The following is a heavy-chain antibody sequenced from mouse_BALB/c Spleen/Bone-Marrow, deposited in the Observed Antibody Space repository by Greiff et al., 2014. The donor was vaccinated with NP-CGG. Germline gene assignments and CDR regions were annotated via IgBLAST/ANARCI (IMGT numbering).Heavy chain of an antibody. CDR2: INPSTGYT. CDR3: ARDWYFDV. Sequence: VQLQQSGAELAKPGASVKMSCKASGYTFTSYWMHWVKQRPGQGLEWIGYINPSTGYTEYNQKFKDKATLTADKSSSTAYMQLSSVTSEDSAVYYCARDWYFDVWGPGTTVTVSS. V-gene: IGHV1-7*01. CDR1: GYTFTSYW. J-gene: IGHJ1*01.